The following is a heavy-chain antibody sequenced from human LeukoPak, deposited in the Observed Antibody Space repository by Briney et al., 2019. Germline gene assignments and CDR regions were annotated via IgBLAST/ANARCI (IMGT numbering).Heavy chain of an antibody. D-gene: IGHD3-16*01. CDR3: AGRGSYYYY. Sequence: PGGSLRLSCSASGFTFSSYAVHWVRQAQGKGLEWVAVISYDGSNKYYADSVKGRFTISRDNSKNTLYLQMNSLRAEDTAVYYCAGRGSYYYYWGQGTLVTVSS. CDR2: ISYDGSNK. V-gene: IGHV3-30*04. J-gene: IGHJ4*02. CDR1: GFTFSSYA.